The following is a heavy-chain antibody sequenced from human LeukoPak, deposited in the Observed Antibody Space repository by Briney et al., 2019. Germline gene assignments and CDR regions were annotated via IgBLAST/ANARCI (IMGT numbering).Heavy chain of an antibody. D-gene: IGHD2-2*01. CDR1: GVSVSSGSYY. J-gene: IGHJ4*02. CDR3: ARDDSTSCYDY. V-gene: IGHV4-61*01. CDR2: IYYSGST. Sequence: SETLSLTCTVSGVSVSSGSYYWSWIRQPPGKGLEWIGYIYYSGSTNYNPSLKSRVTISVDTSKNQFSLKLSSVTAADTAVYYCARDDSTSCYDYWGQGTLVTVSS.